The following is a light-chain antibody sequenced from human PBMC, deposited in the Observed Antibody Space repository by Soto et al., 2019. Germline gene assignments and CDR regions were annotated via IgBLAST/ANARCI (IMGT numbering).Light chain of an antibody. CDR2: KAS. CDR3: QHYNSYSEA. J-gene: IGKJ1*01. CDR1: QTISSW. V-gene: IGKV1-5*03. Sequence: DIQMTQSPFTLSAPVGDRVTITCRASQTISSWLAWYQQKPGKAPKLLIYKASTLKSGVPSRFSGSGSGTEFTLSISSLQPDDFATYYCQHYNSYSEAFGQGTKVDI.